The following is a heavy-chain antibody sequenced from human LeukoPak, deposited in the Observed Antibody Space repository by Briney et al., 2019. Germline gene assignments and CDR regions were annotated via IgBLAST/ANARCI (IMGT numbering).Heavy chain of an antibody. CDR3: AKARYSTSPSFDY. D-gene: IGHD6-13*01. CDR2: ISYDGSNK. J-gene: IGHJ4*02. CDR1: GFTFSSYA. Sequence: GGSLRLSCAASGFTFSSYAMHWVRQAPGKGLEWVAVISYDGSNKYYADSVKGRFTISRDNSKNTLYLQMNSLRAEDTAVYHCAKARYSTSPSFDYWGQGTLVTVSS. V-gene: IGHV3-30-3*01.